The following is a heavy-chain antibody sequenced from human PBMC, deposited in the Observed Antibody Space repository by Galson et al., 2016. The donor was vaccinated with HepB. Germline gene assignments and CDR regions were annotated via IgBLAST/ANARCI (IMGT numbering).Heavy chain of an antibody. CDR3: ARAGGRDWYFEL. CDR2: THYSGST. J-gene: IGHJ2*01. D-gene: IGHD3-16*01. CDR1: GGSIGGYY. Sequence: SETLSLTCTVSGGSIGGYYWNWIRQPPGKGLEWIGYTHYSGSTNYKSSLRSRVTISLDTSNNLFSLMVNSVTAADTALNYCARAGGRDWYFELWGRGTLVAVSS. V-gene: IGHV4-59*12.